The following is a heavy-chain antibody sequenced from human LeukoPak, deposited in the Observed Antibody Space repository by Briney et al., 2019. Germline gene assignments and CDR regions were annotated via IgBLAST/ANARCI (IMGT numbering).Heavy chain of an antibody. CDR3: ARAPGYGGNLPDV. V-gene: IGHV3-30*03. J-gene: IGHJ6*04. D-gene: IGHD4-23*01. Sequence: GGSLRLSCAASGFTFSSYGMHWVRQAPGKGLEWVAVISYDGSNKYYADSVKGRFTISRDNSKNTLYLQMNSLRAEDTAVYYCARAPGYGGNLPDVWGKGTTVTVSS. CDR1: GFTFSSYG. CDR2: ISYDGSNK.